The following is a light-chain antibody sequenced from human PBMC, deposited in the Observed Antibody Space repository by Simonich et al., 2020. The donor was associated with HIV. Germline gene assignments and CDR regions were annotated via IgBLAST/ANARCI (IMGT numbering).Light chain of an antibody. J-gene: IGKJ2*01. V-gene: IGKV4-1*01. Sequence: DIVMTQSPDSLAVSLGERATINCKSSQSVLYTSNNKNYLAWYRQKQGQPPKLLIYWASTRESGVPDRFSGSGSGTDFTLTISSLQAEDVAVYYCQQYYNTPHFGQGTKLEIK. CDR1: QSVLYTSNNKNY. CDR3: QQYYNTPH. CDR2: WAS.